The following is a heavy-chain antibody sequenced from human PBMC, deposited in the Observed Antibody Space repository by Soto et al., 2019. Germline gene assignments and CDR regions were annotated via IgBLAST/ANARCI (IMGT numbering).Heavy chain of an antibody. D-gene: IGHD3-3*01. V-gene: IGHV3-9*01. Sequence: EVQLVESGGGLVQPGRSLSLSCAASGFPFDDYAMHWARQAPGKGLGWVSGISWNSGSIGYADSVKGRFTISRDNAKNSLYLQMNSLRAEDTALYYCAKASPYDFWSGYWGPFDYWGQGTLVTVSS. CDR2: ISWNSGSI. J-gene: IGHJ4*02. CDR1: GFPFDDYA. CDR3: AKASPYDFWSGYWGPFDY.